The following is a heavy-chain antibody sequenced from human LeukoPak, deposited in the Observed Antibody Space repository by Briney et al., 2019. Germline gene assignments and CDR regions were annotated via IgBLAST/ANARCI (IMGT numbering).Heavy chain of an antibody. CDR3: ARGYRFNYYDDRQPSNKYYFDY. J-gene: IGHJ4*02. CDR2: MNPNSGNT. D-gene: IGHD3-22*01. CDR1: GYTFTSYD. V-gene: IGHV1-8*01. Sequence: ASVKVSCKASGYTFTSYDINWVRQATGQGLEWMGWMNPNSGNTGYAQKFQGRVTMTRSTSISTAYMELSSLRSEDTAVYYCARGYRFNYYDDRQPSNKYYFDYWGQGTLVTVSS.